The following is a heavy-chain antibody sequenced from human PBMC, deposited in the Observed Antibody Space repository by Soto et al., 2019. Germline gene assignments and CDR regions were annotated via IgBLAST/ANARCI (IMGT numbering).Heavy chain of an antibody. CDR3: AKDIVGDLYYYYGMDV. Sequence: PXASLRLSGAASGFTFSSYGMHWVRQAPGKGLEWVAVISYDGSNKYYADSVKGRFTISRDNSKNTLYLQMNSLRAEDTAVYYCAKDIVGDLYYYYGMDVWGQGTTVTVSS. CDR2: ISYDGSNK. CDR1: GFTFSSYG. J-gene: IGHJ6*02. V-gene: IGHV3-30*18. D-gene: IGHD1-26*01.